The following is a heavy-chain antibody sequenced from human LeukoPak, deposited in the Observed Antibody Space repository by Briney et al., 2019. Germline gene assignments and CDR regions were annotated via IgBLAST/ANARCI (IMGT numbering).Heavy chain of an antibody. D-gene: IGHD5-18*01. Sequence: PSETLSLTCTVSGGSISSYYWSWIRQPPGKGLEWIGYIYYSGSTNYNPSLKSRVTISVDTSKNQFSLKLSSVTAADTAVYYCARVPTLGYSYGSAWFDPWGQGTLVTVSS. CDR3: ARVPTLGYSYGSAWFDP. CDR2: IYYSGST. CDR1: GGSISSYY. V-gene: IGHV4-59*01. J-gene: IGHJ5*02.